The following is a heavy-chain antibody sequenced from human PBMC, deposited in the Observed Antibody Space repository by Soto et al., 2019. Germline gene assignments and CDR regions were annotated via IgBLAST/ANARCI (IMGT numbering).Heavy chain of an antibody. D-gene: IGHD5-18*01. J-gene: IGHJ4*02. CDR3: ARFVDTAIGFDY. CDR1: VFSLSTSGMC. CDR2: IDWDDDK. V-gene: IGHV2-70*11. Sequence: SGPTLVNPTQPLTLACTFPVFSLSTSGMCVSWIRQPPGKALEWLARIDWDDDKYYSTSLKTRLTISKDTSKNQVVLTMTNMDPVDTATYYCARFVDTAIGFDYWGQGTLVTVSS.